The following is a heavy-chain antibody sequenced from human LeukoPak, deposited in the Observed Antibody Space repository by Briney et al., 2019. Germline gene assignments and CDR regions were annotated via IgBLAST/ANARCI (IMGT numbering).Heavy chain of an antibody. CDR2: IYTSGST. V-gene: IGHV4-4*07. D-gene: IGHD6-19*01. Sequence: SETLSLTCTVSGGSISSYYWSWIRQPAGKGLEWIGRIYTSGSTNYNPSLKSRVTMSVDTSKNQFSLKLSSVTAADTAVYYCASSAVAGTPYYYYYMDVWGKGTTVAVSS. J-gene: IGHJ6*03. CDR1: GGSISSYY. CDR3: ASSAVAGTPYYYYYMDV.